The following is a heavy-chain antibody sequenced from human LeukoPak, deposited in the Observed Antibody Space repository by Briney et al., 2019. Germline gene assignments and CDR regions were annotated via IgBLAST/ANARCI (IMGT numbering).Heavy chain of an antibody. V-gene: IGHV4-59*08. CDR3: ARWYSSGWAFDY. CDR2: IHYSGST. CDR1: GGSXGXYY. D-gene: IGHD6-19*01. J-gene: IGHJ4*02. Sequence: SETLSLTCIVSGGSXGXYYWTWIXXXPGXXXXXIGYIHYSGSTTYNPSLKSRVTISVDTSKNQFSLKLSSVTAADTAVYYCARWYSSGWAFDYWGQGTLVTVSS.